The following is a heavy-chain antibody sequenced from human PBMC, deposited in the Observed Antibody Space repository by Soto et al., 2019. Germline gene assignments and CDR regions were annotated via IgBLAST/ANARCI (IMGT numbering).Heavy chain of an antibody. CDR2: ISTYNGNT. J-gene: IGHJ5*02. Sequence: QVQLVQSGAEVKKPGASVKVSCKASGYTFTSYGISWVRQAPGQGPQWMGWISTYNGNTNYAQKDQGRVTMTTDTSTSTAYMELRSLRSDDTAVYDCASTKTDCTNGVCYTDSRNWFDPWGQGTLVTVSS. CDR1: GYTFTSYG. D-gene: IGHD2-8*01. CDR3: ASTKTDCTNGVCYTDSRNWFDP. V-gene: IGHV1-18*01.